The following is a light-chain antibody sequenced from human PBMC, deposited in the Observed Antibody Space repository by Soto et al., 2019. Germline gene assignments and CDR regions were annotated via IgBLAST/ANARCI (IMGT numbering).Light chain of an antibody. J-gene: IGKJ2*01. Sequence: HSPDTVSVKKRETVNLSCGASQRVRTNLAWYQQRPGQAPRLLIHYSSTRASDIPARFSGSGSGTNFTLAISSLQSEDCAVYYCPQSAYRPEPFGQVT. CDR1: QRVRTN. CDR2: YSS. V-gene: IGKV3D-15*01. CDR3: PQSAYRPEP.